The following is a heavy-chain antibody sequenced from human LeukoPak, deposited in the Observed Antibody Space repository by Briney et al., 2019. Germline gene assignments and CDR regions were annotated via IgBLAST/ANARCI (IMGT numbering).Heavy chain of an antibody. V-gene: IGHV4-59*01. CDR2: IYYSGSA. J-gene: IGHJ4*02. CDR3: ARSFGSGNYFDY. CDR1: GGSISTYY. Sequence: PSQTLSLTCTVSGGSISTYYWSWIRQPPGKGLEWIGYIYYSGSANYNPSLKSRVTISIDTSKNQFSLKLSSVTAADTAVYYCARSFGSGNYFDYWGQGTLVTVSS. D-gene: IGHD3-10*01.